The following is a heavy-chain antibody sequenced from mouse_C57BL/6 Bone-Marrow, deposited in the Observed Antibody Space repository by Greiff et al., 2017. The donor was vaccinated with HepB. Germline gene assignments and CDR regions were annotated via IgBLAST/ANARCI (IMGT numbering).Heavy chain of an antibody. V-gene: IGHV2-9-1*01. CDR1: GFSLTSYA. CDR2: IWTGGGT. CDR3: ARNWGY. J-gene: IGHJ2*01. Sequence: QVQLQQSGPGLVAPSQSLSITCTVSGFSLTSYAINWVRQQPGKVLEWLGVIWTGGGTNYNSALKSRLSISKDNSKSQVFLKMNSLHTDYTARYYCARNWGYWGQGTTLTVSS.